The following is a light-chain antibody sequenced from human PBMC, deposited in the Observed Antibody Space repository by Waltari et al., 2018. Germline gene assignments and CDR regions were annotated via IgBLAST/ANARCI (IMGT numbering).Light chain of an antibody. J-gene: IGKJ1*01. CDR1: QSIGRS. CDR3: QHYVRLPVT. Sequence: EIMLTQSPGTLSLSPGERATRSCRTSQSIGRSLAWYQQKPGQAPRLLIYGASSRATDIPDRFSGSGSGTDFSLTINRLEPEDSALYYCQHYVRLPVTFGQGTKVEIK. CDR2: GAS. V-gene: IGKV3-20*01.